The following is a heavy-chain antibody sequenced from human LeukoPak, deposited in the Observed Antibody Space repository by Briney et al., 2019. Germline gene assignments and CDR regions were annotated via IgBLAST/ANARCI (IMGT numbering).Heavy chain of an antibody. Sequence: SETLSLTCTVSGGSISSYYWSWIRQPPGKGLEWIGYIYYSGSTNYNPSLKSRVTIPVDTSKNQFSLKLSSVTAADTAVYYCARVRDDYGDYGAFDIWGQGTMVTVSS. CDR3: ARVRDDYGDYGAFDI. D-gene: IGHD4-17*01. J-gene: IGHJ3*02. CDR2: IYYSGST. CDR1: GGSISSYY. V-gene: IGHV4-59*01.